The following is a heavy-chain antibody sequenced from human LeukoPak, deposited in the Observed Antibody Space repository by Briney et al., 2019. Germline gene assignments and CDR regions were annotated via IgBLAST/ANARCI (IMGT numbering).Heavy chain of an antibody. J-gene: IGHJ6*02. CDR1: GGTFSSYA. D-gene: IGHD1/OR15-1a*01. CDR3: ARAGSRTTPIGV. Sequence: SVKDSCKASGGTFSSYAISWVRQAPGQGLEWMGGIIPIFGTANYAQKFQGRVTITADESTSTAYMELSSLRSEDTAVYYCARAGSRTTPIGVWGQGTTVTVSS. CDR2: IIPIFGTA. V-gene: IGHV1-69*13.